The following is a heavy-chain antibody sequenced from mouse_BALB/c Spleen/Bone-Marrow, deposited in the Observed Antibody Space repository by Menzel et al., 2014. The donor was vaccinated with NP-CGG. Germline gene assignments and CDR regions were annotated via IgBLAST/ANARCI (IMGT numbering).Heavy chain of an antibody. CDR3: TRRRSLDY. CDR1: GYAFTNYW. CDR2: IYPGSGNT. V-gene: IGHV1-63*01. J-gene: IGHJ2*01. Sequence: QVQLKQSGTELVRPGTSVKISCKASGYAFTNYWLGWVKQRPGHGLEWIGDIYPGSGNTYYNEKFKGKVTLTADKSSSTAYMQLSGLTSEDSAVYSCTRRRSLDYWGQGTTLTVSS.